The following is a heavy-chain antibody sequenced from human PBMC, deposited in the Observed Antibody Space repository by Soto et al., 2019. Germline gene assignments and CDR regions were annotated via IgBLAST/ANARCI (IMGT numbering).Heavy chain of an antibody. D-gene: IGHD6-13*01. J-gene: IGHJ4*02. V-gene: IGHV4-34*01. CDR2: VNHSGST. CDR1: GGSFSGYY. CDR3: ARGYGSNFDY. Sequence: QVQLQQWGAGLLKPSETLSLTCAVYGGSFSGYYWSWIRQPPGKGLEWIGEVNHSGSTNYNPSLKRRIIITADTSKNQLALKLSSVTAADTAVYYCARGYGSNFDYWGQGTLVTVSS.